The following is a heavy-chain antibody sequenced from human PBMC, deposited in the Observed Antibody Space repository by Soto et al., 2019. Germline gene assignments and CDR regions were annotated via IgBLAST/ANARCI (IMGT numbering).Heavy chain of an antibody. Sequence: QVQLVESGGGVVQPGRSLRLSCAESGFTFSSYAMHWVRQAPGKGLEWVAVISYDGSNKYYTDSVKGRFTISRDNSNNTLYLQMNSLRAEDTAVYYCARDAITGHRGVDYWGQGTLVTVSS. D-gene: IGHD2-21*01. V-gene: IGHV3-30*04. CDR2: ISYDGSNK. J-gene: IGHJ4*02. CDR3: ARDAITGHRGVDY. CDR1: GFTFSSYA.